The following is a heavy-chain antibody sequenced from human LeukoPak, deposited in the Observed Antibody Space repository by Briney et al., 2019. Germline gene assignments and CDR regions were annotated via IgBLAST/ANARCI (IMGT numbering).Heavy chain of an antibody. J-gene: IGHJ4*02. D-gene: IGHD3-16*02. V-gene: IGHV4-34*01. CDR3: ARERMITFGGVNVGTNLVDY. CDR2: INHSGST. CDR1: GGSFSGYY. Sequence: SETLSLTCAVYGGSFSGYYWSWIRQPPGKGLEWIGEINHSGSTNYNPSLKSRVTISVDTSKNQFSLKLSSVTAADTAVYYCARERMITFGGVNVGTNLVDYWGQGTLVTVSS.